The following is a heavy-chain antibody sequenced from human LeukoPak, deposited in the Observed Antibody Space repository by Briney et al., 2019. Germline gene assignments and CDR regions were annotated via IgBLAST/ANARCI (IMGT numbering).Heavy chain of an antibody. V-gene: IGHV3-66*01. J-gene: IGHJ1*01. D-gene: IGHD1-26*01. Sequence: PGGSLRLSCAASGFTVSSNYMSWVRQAPGKGLEWVSVIYSGGSTYYADSVKGRFTISRDNSKNTPYLQMNSLRAEDTAVYYCAREEGSYHGYFQHWGQGTLVTVSS. CDR2: IYSGGST. CDR3: AREEGSYHGYFQH. CDR1: GFTVSSNY.